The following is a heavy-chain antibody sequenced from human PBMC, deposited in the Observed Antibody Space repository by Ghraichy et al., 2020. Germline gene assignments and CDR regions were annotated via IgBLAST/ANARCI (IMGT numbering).Heavy chain of an antibody. CDR1: GYTFTSYD. V-gene: IGHV1-8*01. CDR2: INLNSGNT. Sequence: ASVKVSCKASGYTFTSYDINWVRQATGQGLEWMGWINLNSGNTGSAQKFQGRVTMTKDTSITTAYMELTSLTSEDTAVYYCVRVFGAIDYWGHGTLVTVSS. D-gene: IGHD3-3*01. J-gene: IGHJ4*01. CDR3: VRVFGAIDY.